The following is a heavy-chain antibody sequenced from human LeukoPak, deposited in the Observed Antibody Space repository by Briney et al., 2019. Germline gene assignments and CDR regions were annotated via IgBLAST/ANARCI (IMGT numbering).Heavy chain of an antibody. Sequence: GGSLRLSCVASGFTFSGYAMSWVRQAPGKGLEWVSTISGSGGSTYYADSAKGRFTISRDTSKNAMYLQMNSLRAEDTTLYYCAKAGGRGSGSYWWSFDYWGQGTLVTVSS. CDR1: GFTFSGYA. D-gene: IGHD3-10*01. J-gene: IGHJ4*02. V-gene: IGHV3-23*01. CDR2: ISGSGGST. CDR3: AKAGGRGSGSYWWSFDY.